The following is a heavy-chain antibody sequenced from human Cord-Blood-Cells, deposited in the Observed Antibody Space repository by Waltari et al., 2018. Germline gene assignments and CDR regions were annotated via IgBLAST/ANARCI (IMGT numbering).Heavy chain of an antibody. CDR2: IYYSGST. J-gene: IGHJ3*02. V-gene: IGHV4-39*01. CDR3: ARHVYCSSTSCYKPYDAFDI. D-gene: IGHD2-2*02. CDR1: GGSISSSRYY. Sequence: QLQLQESGPGLVKPSETLSLTCTVSGGSISSSRYYWGWIRKPPGQGLEWIGSIYYSGSTYYNPSLKSRVTISVDTSKNQFSLKLSSVTAADTAVYYCARHVYCSSTSCYKPYDAFDIWGQGTMVTVSS.